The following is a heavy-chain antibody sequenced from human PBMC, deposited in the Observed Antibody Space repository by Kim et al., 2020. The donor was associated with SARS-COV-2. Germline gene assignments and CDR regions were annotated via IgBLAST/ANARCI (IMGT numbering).Heavy chain of an antibody. V-gene: IGHV3-74*01. Sequence: VSQFPGKGLVWVSRIHSDGRVTSYANSVKGRSTISRDNAKNTVYLQMNSLRAEDTAVYYCARDLLYSGSHETAKWGQGTLVSVS. D-gene: IGHD1-26*01. CDR3: ARDLLYSGSHETAK. CDR2: IHSDGRVT. J-gene: IGHJ4*02.